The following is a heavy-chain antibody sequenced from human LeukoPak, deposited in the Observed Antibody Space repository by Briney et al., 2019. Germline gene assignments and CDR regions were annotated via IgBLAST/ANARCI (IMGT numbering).Heavy chain of an antibody. J-gene: IGHJ4*02. CDR2: INPSGGST. CDR3: ARDDRLTDIVVVPAPTSLDY. CDR1: GYTFTSYY. Sequence: ASVKVSCKASGYTFTSYYMHWVRQAPGQGPEWMGIINPSGGSTSYAQKFQGRVTMTRDTSTSTVYMELSSLRSEDTAVYYCARDDRLTDIVVVPAPTSLDYWGQGTLVTVSS. D-gene: IGHD2-2*01. V-gene: IGHV1-46*03.